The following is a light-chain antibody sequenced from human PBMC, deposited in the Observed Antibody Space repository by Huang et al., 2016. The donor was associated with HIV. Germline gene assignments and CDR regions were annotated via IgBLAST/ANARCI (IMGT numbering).Light chain of an antibody. CDR2: WAS. CDR1: QSVLYSSNTKNY. Sequence: DIVMTQSPDSLAVSLGERATIDCKSSQSVLYSSNTKNYLAWYQQKSGQSPKLLIYWASTRESGVPDRFSGGGSGTDFTLTISSLQAEDVAVYFCQQYYSIPWTFGQGTKVEVK. J-gene: IGKJ1*01. V-gene: IGKV4-1*01. CDR3: QQYYSIPWT.